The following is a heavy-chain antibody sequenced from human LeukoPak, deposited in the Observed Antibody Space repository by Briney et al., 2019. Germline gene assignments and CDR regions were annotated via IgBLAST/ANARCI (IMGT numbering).Heavy chain of an antibody. V-gene: IGHV3-53*01. D-gene: IGHD6-19*01. CDR2: IYSGGST. Sequence: GGSLRLSCAASGFTVSSNYMSWVRQAPGKGLEWVSVIYSGGSTYYADSVKGRFTISRDNSKNTLYLQMNSLRAEDTAVYYCARDRGTAVAGTMGDYYYYGMDVWGQGTTVTVSS. J-gene: IGHJ6*02. CDR1: GFTVSSNY. CDR3: ARDRGTAVAGTMGDYYYYGMDV.